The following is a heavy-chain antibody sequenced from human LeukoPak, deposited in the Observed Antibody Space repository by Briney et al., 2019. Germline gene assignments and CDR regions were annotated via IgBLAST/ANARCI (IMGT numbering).Heavy chain of an antibody. Sequence: GGSLRLSCAASGLTFSSYWMSWVRQAPGKGLEWVANIKQDGSEKYYVDSVKGRFTISRDNSKNTLYLQMNSLRAEDTAVYYCAKRLDYYDSSGRSHWYFDLWGRGTLVTVSS. V-gene: IGHV3-7*03. D-gene: IGHD3-22*01. CDR2: IKQDGSEK. CDR3: AKRLDYYDSSGRSHWYFDL. CDR1: GLTFSSYW. J-gene: IGHJ2*01.